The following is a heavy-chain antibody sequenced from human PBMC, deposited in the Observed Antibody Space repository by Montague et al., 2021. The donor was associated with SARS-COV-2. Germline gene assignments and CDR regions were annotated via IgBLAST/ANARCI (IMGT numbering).Heavy chain of an antibody. CDR1: GGSINNYY. CDR2: IYYSGSVTT. D-gene: IGHD2-21*01. CDR3: ARRGGGEVFARFMYWYFDV. J-gene: IGHJ2*01. Sequence: SETLSLTCSVSGGSINNYYWGWVRQSPGKGLEWIGYIYYSGSVTTSYNPSLKSRVSISVDTSENQFSLKLTSVTDADTAVYYCARRGGGEVFARFMYWYFDVWSRGSLVTVSS. V-gene: IGHV4-59*13.